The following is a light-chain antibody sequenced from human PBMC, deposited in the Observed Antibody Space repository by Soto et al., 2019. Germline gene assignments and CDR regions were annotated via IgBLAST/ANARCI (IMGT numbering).Light chain of an antibody. Sequence: IVLTQSPGTLSLSPGERATLSCRASQSVSSSFLAWHQQKSGQAPRLLIYGASSRATGIPDRFSGSGSGTDFTLTISRLEPEDFAVYYCQQYNNWPQITFGQGTRLEIK. CDR1: QSVSSSF. CDR2: GAS. J-gene: IGKJ5*01. CDR3: QQYNNWPQIT. V-gene: IGKV3-20*01.